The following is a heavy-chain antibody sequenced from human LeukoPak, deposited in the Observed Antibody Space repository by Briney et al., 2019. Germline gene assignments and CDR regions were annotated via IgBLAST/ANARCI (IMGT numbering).Heavy chain of an antibody. V-gene: IGHV4-31*03. D-gene: IGHD6-19*01. CDR3: AREKAVAGTFDAFDI. Sequence: SQTLSLTCTVSGGSISSGGYYWSWIRQHPGKGLEWIGYIYYSGSTYYNPSLKSRVTISVDTSKNQFSLKLSFVTAADTAVYYCAREKAVAGTFDAFDIWGQGTMVTVSS. CDR1: GGSISSGGYY. J-gene: IGHJ3*02. CDR2: IYYSGST.